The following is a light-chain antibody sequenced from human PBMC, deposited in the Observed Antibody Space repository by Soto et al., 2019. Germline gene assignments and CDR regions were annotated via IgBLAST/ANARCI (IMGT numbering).Light chain of an antibody. CDR3: SSYTSSSTLA. V-gene: IGLV2-14*01. CDR2: EVS. Sequence: QSVLTQPASVSGSPGQSITISCTGTSSDVGGYNYVSWYQQHPGNAPKLMIYEVSNRPSGVSNRFSGSKSGNTASLTISGLQAEDEADYYCSSYTSSSTLAFGTGTKVTVL. CDR1: SSDVGGYNY. J-gene: IGLJ1*01.